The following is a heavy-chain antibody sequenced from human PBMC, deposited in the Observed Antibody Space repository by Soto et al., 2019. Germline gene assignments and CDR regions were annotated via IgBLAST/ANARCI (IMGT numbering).Heavy chain of an antibody. D-gene: IGHD3-10*01. V-gene: IGHV3-7*01. CDR3: ARGRGGLDY. CDR1: GFTFSNNW. J-gene: IGHJ4*02. Sequence: PGGSLRLSCAASGFTFSNNWMSWVRQAPGKGLEWVANINLDGSEKNYVGSVKGRFTISRDNTKNSMYLQMNSLKAEDTALYFCARGRGGLDYWGQGTLVTVSS. CDR2: INLDGSEK.